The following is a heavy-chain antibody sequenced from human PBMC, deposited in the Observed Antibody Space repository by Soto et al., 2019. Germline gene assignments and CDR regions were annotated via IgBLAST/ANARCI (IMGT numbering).Heavy chain of an antibody. CDR3: KSRDS. J-gene: IGHJ4*02. CDR1: GFSVSDNY. V-gene: IGHV3-53*04. CDR2: IFSGGST. Sequence: EVQLVESGGGLVQPGGSLRLACAAYGFSVSDNYMNWVRQAPGKGLEWVSVIFSGGSTNYADSVKGRFTISRHNSANTLYLQMSSLRFEDTAVYYFKSRDSWGRGTLVTVSS.